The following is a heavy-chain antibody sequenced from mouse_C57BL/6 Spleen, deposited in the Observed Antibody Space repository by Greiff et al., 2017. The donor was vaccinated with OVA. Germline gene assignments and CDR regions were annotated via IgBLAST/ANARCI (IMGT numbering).Heavy chain of an antibody. CDR3: ARDNGSPLYAMDY. V-gene: IGHV5-4*01. Sequence: EVKLVESGGGLVNPGGSLKLSCAASGFTFSSYAMSWVRQTPEKRLEWVATISDGGSYTYYPDNVKGRFTISRDNAKNNLYLQMSHLKSEDTAMYYCARDNGSPLYAMDYWGQGTSVTVSS. CDR1: GFTFSSYA. CDR2: ISDGGSYT. J-gene: IGHJ4*01. D-gene: IGHD1-1*01.